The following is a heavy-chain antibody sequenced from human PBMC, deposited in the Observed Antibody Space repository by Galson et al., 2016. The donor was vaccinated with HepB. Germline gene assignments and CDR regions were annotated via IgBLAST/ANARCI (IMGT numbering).Heavy chain of an antibody. CDR1: GFSLSTSGVG. D-gene: IGHD3-10*01. Sequence: PALVKPTQTLTLTCTFSGFSLSTSGVGVGWIRQPPGKALEWLALLYWDDDKRYRPSLRSRLTITKDTSKNQVVLTVTNMDPVDTATYYCARNYYGSRIWDHWGQGTQVTVSS. CDR2: LYWDDDK. J-gene: IGHJ4*02. V-gene: IGHV2-5*02. CDR3: ARNYYGSRIWDH.